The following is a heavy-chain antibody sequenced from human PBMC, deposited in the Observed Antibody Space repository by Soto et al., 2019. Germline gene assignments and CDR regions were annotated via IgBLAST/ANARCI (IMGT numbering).Heavy chain of an antibody. CDR1: GGSISSGGYY. D-gene: IGHD1-26*01. Sequence: LSLTCTVSGGSISSGGYYWSWIRQHPGKGLEWIGYIYYSGSTYYNPSLKSRVTISVDTSKNQFSLKLSSVTAADTAVYYCARRPTRRWGLQNFDYWGQGTLVTVSS. V-gene: IGHV4-31*03. J-gene: IGHJ4*02. CDR3: ARRPTRRWGLQNFDY. CDR2: IYYSGST.